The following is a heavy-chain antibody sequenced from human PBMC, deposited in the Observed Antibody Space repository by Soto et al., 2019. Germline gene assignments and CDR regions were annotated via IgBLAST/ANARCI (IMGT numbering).Heavy chain of an antibody. CDR2: IYYSGST. J-gene: IGHJ6*02. D-gene: IGHD3-3*01. Sequence: QVQLQESGPGLVKPSQTLSLTCTVSGGSISSGGYYWSWIRQHPGKGLEWIGYIYYSGSTYYNPSLKSRVTIAVDTSKNQFSLKLSSVTAADTAVYYCARGPHSYYDFWGGDYYYYGMDVWGQGTTVTVSS. CDR3: ARGPHSYYDFWGGDYYYYGMDV. V-gene: IGHV4-31*03. CDR1: GGSISSGGYY.